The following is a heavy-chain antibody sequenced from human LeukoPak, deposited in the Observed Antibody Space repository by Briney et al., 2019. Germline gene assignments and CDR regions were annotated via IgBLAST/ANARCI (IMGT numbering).Heavy chain of an antibody. CDR2: IYYSGST. CDR3: XXXXXXXQLWPL. D-gene: IGHD5-18*01. J-gene: IGHJ4*02. Sequence: SXXSIXXXSYYWGWIRQPPGKGLEWIGSIYYSGSTXYSPSLKSRVTISVDXSKNQFSLKLSSVTAADKAIYSXXXXXXXXQLWPLWGQGTLVTVSS. CDR1: XXSIXXXSYY. V-gene: IGHV4-39*07.